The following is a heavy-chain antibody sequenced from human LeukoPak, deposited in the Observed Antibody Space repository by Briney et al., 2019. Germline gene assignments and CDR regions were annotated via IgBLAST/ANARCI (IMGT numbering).Heavy chain of an antibody. J-gene: IGHJ4*02. CDR2: IYYSGSA. Sequence: SETLSLTCTVSGGSISGSPYYWGWIRQPPGKGLEWIGNIYYSGSAYYNPSLKTRVTISVDTSKNQFSLKLTSVTAADTAVYYCARHASVDGNWPRPLDYWGQGSLVTVSS. CDR1: GGSISGSPYY. D-gene: IGHD6-19*01. CDR3: ARHASVDGNWPRPLDY. V-gene: IGHV4-39*01.